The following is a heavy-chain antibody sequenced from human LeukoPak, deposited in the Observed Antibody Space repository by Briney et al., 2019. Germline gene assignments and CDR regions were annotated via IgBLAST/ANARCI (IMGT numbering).Heavy chain of an antibody. Sequence: SETLSLTCTVSGDSISTSSYFWGWIRQPPGKGLEWLGSIYYSGSTYYNPSLKSRVTISVDTSKNQFSLNLYSVTAADTAVFYCARSYYYDYRQIDYWGQGTLVTVSS. CDR1: GDSISTSSYF. CDR3: ARSYYYDYRQIDY. J-gene: IGHJ4*02. D-gene: IGHD3-22*01. CDR2: IYYSGST. V-gene: IGHV4-39*01.